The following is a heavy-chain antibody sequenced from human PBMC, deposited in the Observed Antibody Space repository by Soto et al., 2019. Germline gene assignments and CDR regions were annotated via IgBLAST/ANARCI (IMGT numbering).Heavy chain of an antibody. V-gene: IGHV4-59*01. CDR2: IYYSGST. J-gene: IGHJ6*01. CDR3: SSTNMATALIYYNGMDV. D-gene: IGHD2-8*01. CDR1: GGSISSYY. Sequence: SETLSLTCTVSGGSISSYYWSWIRQPPGKGLEWIGYIYYSGSTNYNPSIKSRVTITVDTSTNQFCLELSSLTAADLVLYYCSSTNMATALIYYNGMDVWQGGITMTVSS.